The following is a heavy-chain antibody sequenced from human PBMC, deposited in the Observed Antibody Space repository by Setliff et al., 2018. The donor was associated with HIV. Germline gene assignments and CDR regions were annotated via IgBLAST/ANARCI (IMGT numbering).Heavy chain of an antibody. D-gene: IGHD3-10*01. Sequence: SETLSLTCTVSGGSISSSSYYWGWIRQPPGKGLEWIGSIYYSGSTNYSPSLRSRVIMSVDTSQNLFSLILTSVTAADTAVYYCARGLTSRRGNWFDPWGQGTLVTVSS. CDR3: ARGLTSRRGNWFDP. J-gene: IGHJ5*02. CDR1: GGSISSSSYY. CDR2: IYYSGST. V-gene: IGHV4-39*07.